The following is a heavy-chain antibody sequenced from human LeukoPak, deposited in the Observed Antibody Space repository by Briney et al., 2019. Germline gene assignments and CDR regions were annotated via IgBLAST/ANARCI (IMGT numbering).Heavy chain of an antibody. CDR3: AKHRESSSDWFDP. D-gene: IGHD3-10*01. Sequence: GGSLRLSCSVAGFTFSSSAMSWVRQAPGKGLEWVSSISGGGTKTYYADSVKSRFTISRDNSKYSLYLRMNSLRVEDTAVYYCAKHRESSSDWFDPWGQGTLVTVSS. J-gene: IGHJ5*02. CDR2: ISGGGTKT. V-gene: IGHV3-23*01. CDR1: GFTFSSSA.